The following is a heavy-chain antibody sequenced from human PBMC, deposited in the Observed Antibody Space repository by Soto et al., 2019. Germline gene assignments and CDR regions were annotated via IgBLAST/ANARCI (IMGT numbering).Heavy chain of an antibody. CDR2: IYPGDSDT. J-gene: IGHJ5*02. V-gene: IGHV5-51*01. CDR1: GYSFTHYW. CDR3: ATKIRSPCSSTSCSGFDP. Sequence: GEALKISWKGSGYSFTHYWIGLVRQMPGKGLEWMGIIYPGDSDTRYSPSFQGQVTISADKSISTAYQQRSSLKASDTAMYSCATKIRSPCSSTSCSGFDPWGQGTLVTVSS. D-gene: IGHD2-2*01.